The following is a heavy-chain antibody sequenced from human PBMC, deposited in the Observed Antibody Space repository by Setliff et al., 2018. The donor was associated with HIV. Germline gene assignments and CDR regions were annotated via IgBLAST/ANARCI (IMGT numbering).Heavy chain of an antibody. V-gene: IGHV1-18*04. CDR2: ISAYNGNT. CDR1: GYTFTSYY. CDR3: ARDPSSGIYYDSSGQYFQN. J-gene: IGHJ1*01. Sequence: ASVKVSCKASGYTFTSYYMHWVRRAPGQGLEWMGWISAYNGNTNYAQKFQGRVSMTIDTSTSTAYMGLRSLRPDDTAVYFCARDPSSGIYYDSSGQYFQNWGQGTLVTVSS. D-gene: IGHD3-22*01.